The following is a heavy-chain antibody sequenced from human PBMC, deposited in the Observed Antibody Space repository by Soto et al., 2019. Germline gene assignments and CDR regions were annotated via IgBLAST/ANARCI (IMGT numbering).Heavy chain of an antibody. CDR2: ISSSSSYI. V-gene: IGHV3-21*01. CDR1: GFTFSSYS. J-gene: IGHJ4*01. CDR3: TSHPRYSSGHWYYFDY. D-gene: IGHD3-22*01. Sequence: CLRLSCAASGFTFSSYSMNWVRQAPGKGLKWVSSISSSSSYIYYADSVKGRFTISRDNAKTSLYLQMNSLRAEDTAVYFCTSHPRYSSGHWYYFDYWGQHTLVPVSS.